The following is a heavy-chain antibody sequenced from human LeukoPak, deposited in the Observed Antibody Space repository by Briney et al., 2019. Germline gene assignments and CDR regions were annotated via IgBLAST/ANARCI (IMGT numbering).Heavy chain of an antibody. V-gene: IGHV3-23*01. CDR2: ITDSGGST. D-gene: IGHD2-15*01. J-gene: IGHJ4*02. CDR3: AKLTLLGYCSGGSCYDRRVFDY. CDR1: GFTFSSYA. Sequence: GGSLRLSCAASGFTFSSYAMSWVRQAPGKGLEWVSSITDSGGSTYYADSVKGRFTISRDNSKNTLYLQMNSLRAEDTAVYYCAKLTLLGYCSGGSCYDRRVFDYWGQGTLVTVSS.